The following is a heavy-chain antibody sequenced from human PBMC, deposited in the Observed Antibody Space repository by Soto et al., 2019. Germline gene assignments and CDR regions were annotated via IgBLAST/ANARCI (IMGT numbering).Heavy chain of an antibody. J-gene: IGHJ4*02. CDR1: GFTVSSNY. Sequence: GSLRLSCAASGFTVSSNYMSWVRQAPGKGLEWVSVIYSGGSTYYADSVKGRFTISRDNSKNTLYLQMNSLRAEDTAVYYCAREVVTGISSGFDYWGQGTLVTVSS. D-gene: IGHD1-20*01. CDR2: IYSGGST. CDR3: AREVVTGISSGFDY. V-gene: IGHV3-53*01.